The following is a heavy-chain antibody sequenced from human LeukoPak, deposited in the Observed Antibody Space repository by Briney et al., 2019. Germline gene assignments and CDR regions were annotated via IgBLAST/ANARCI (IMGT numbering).Heavy chain of an antibody. CDR2: IWRSDHT. J-gene: IGHJ4*02. CDR3: ARDSHCSSTNCPFDF. CDR1: GGSISSSDW. Sequence: PSRTLSLTCAVSGGSISSSDWWSWVRQPPGRGLEWIGYIWRSDHTNYNPSLKSRVTMSLDKSKNQFSLKLSSVTAAETAVYYCARDSHCSSTNCPFDFWGQGTLVIVSS. D-gene: IGHD2-2*01. V-gene: IGHV4-4*02.